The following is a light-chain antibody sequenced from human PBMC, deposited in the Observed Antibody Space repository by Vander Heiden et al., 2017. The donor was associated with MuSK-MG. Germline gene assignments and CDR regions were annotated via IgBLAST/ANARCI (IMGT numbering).Light chain of an antibody. J-gene: IGLJ3*02. CDR3: AAWDDSLNGRV. CDR1: SSNIGSNT. Sequence: QSVLTQPPSASGTPGQRVTISCSGSSSNIGSNTVNWYQQLPGTAPKLLIYSNNQRPSGVPDRFSGSKSGTSAFLAISGLQSEDEADYYCAAWDDSLNGRVFGGGTKLTVL. CDR2: SNN. V-gene: IGLV1-44*01.